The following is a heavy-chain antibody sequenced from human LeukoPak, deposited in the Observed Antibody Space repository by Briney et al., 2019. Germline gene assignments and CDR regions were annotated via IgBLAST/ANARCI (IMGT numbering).Heavy chain of an antibody. CDR2: ISSSGSTI. D-gene: IGHD3-10*01. J-gene: IGHJ4*02. Sequence: GGSLRLSCAASGFTFSSYEMNWVRQAPGKGLEWVSYISSSGSTIHYADSVKGRFTISRDNAKNSLYLQMNSLRAEDTAVYYWARGIDGELLHTFDYWGQGTLVTVSS. CDR3: ARGIDGELLHTFDY. V-gene: IGHV3-48*03. CDR1: GFTFSSYE.